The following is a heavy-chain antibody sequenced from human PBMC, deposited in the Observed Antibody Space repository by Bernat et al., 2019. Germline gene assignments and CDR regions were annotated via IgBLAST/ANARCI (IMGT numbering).Heavy chain of an antibody. V-gene: IGHV4-39*01. Sequence: QLQLQESGPGLVKPSETLSLTCTVSGGSISSSSYYWGWIRQPPGKGLEWIGSIYYSGSTYYNPSLKSRVTISVDTSKNQFSLKLSSVTAADTAVYYCVRHRAGVRYYFDYWGQGTLVTVSS. D-gene: IGHD2-21*01. CDR3: VRHRAGVRYYFDY. CDR1: GGSISSSSYY. CDR2: IYYSGST. J-gene: IGHJ4*02.